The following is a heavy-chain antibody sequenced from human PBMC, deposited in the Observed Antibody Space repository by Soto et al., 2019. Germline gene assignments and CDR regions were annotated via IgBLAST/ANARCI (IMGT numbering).Heavy chain of an antibody. Sequence: QVQLVQSGAEVKKPGSSVKVSCKASGGTFSSYAISWVRQAPGQGLEWMGGIIPIFGTANYAQKFQGRVTXPPXXSXCPAYMELSGLRSEDTAVYSCAAPYGSGSYYNGFDYWGQGTLVTVSS. J-gene: IGHJ4*02. D-gene: IGHD3-10*01. CDR3: AAPYGSGSYYNGFDY. CDR1: GGTFSSYA. V-gene: IGHV1-69*05. CDR2: IIPIFGTA.